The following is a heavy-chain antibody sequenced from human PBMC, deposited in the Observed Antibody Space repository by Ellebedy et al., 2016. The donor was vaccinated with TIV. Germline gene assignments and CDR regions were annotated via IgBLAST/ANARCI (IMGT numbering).Heavy chain of an antibody. CDR3: AKDNSGTYYYYGMDV. D-gene: IGHD1-26*01. CDR1: GFTFFGYA. J-gene: IGHJ6*02. CDR2: IRNSGGST. Sequence: GESLKISCAASGFTFFGYAMNWVRQAPGKGLEWVSSIRNSGGSTHYADSVKGRFTISRDNSKNTLYPQMNSLRAEDTAVYYCAKDNSGTYYYYGMDVWGQGTTVTVSS. V-gene: IGHV3-23*01.